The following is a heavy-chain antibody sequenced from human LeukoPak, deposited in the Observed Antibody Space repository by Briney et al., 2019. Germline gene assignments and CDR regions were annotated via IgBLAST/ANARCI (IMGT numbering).Heavy chain of an antibody. CDR2: INPNSGGT. CDR1: GYTFTGYY. CDR3: ARGRTSYYYDSSGYLGEYYFDY. J-gene: IGHJ4*02. D-gene: IGHD3-22*01. Sequence: ASVKVSCKASGYTFTGYYMHWVRQAPGQGLEWMGWINPNSGGTNYAQKFQGRVTMTRDTSISTAYMELSRLRSDDTAVYYCARGRTSYYYDSSGYLGEYYFDYWGQGTLVTVSS. V-gene: IGHV1-2*02.